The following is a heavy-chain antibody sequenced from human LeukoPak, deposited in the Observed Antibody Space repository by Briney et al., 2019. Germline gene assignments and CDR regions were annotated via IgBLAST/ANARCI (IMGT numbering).Heavy chain of an antibody. V-gene: IGHV1-2*06. Sequence: ASVKVSCKASGYTFTASFIHWVRQAPGQGLEWMGRINPNGGGTNYPQNSQGKVTLTRDTSISTAYLELSRLTSDDTAVYYCAINMATAMAHDYLGQGTLVTVSS. J-gene: IGHJ4*02. D-gene: IGHD5-18*01. CDR3: AINMATAMAHDY. CDR2: INPNGGGT. CDR1: GYTFTASF.